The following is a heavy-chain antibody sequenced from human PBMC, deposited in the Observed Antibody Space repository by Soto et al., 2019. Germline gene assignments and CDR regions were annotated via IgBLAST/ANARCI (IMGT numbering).Heavy chain of an antibody. D-gene: IGHD5-18*01. CDR2: ISHDGKTE. J-gene: IGHJ4*02. Sequence: QAQLVESGGGVVHPGRSLRLSCAASGFSFRSYGMHWVRQAPGKGLEWVALISHDGKTEYYADSVKGRFTISRDNSKNTLYLQKNSLSGEDTAVYYCAGGYSYGDYWGQGTLVIVSS. CDR3: AGGYSYGDY. V-gene: IGHV3-30*03. CDR1: GFSFRSYG.